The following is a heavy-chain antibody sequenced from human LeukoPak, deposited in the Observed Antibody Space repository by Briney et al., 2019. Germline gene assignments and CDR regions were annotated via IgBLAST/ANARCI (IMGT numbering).Heavy chain of an antibody. CDR2: ISGRGTTP. Sequence: GGSLRLSCAASGFTFSSYAMSWVRQAPGMGLEWVSAISGRGTTPYYADSVKGRFTISRDNSKNTLYLQMNSLRAEDTAVYYCAKDPEVSNFDYWGQGTLVTVSS. CDR3: AKDPEVSNFDY. V-gene: IGHV3-23*01. J-gene: IGHJ4*02. D-gene: IGHD6-6*01. CDR1: GFTFSSYA.